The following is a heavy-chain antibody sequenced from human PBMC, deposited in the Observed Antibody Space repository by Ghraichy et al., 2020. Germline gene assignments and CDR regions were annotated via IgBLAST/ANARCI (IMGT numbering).Heavy chain of an antibody. CDR3: ARRRKEVATKQYYFDY. CDR2: INHSGST. J-gene: IGHJ4*02. CDR1: GGSFSGYY. V-gene: IGHV4-34*01. Sequence: SETLSLTCAVYGGSFSGYYWSWIRQPPGKGLEWIGEINHSGSTNYNPSLKSRVTISVDTSKNQFSLKLSSVTAADTAVYYCARRRKEVATKQYYFDYWGQGTLVTVSS. D-gene: IGHD5-12*01.